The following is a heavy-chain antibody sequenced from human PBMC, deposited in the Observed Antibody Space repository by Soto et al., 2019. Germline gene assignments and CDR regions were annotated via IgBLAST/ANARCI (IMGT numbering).Heavy chain of an antibody. Sequence: GGSLRLSCAASGFTFSSYGMHWVRQAPGKGLEWVAVIWYDGSNKYYADSVKGRFTISRDNSKNTLYLQMNSLRAEDTAVYYCARDLSRGSSWDPFDYWGQGTLVTVSS. J-gene: IGHJ4*02. CDR1: GFTFSSYG. CDR2: IWYDGSNK. CDR3: ARDLSRGSSWDPFDY. V-gene: IGHV3-33*01. D-gene: IGHD6-13*01.